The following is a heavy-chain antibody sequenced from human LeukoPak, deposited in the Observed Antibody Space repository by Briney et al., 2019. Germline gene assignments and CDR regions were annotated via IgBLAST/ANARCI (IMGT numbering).Heavy chain of an antibody. J-gene: IGHJ4*02. CDR2: IYYSGST. CDR1: GGSISSYY. D-gene: IGHD4-17*01. Sequence: SETLSLTCTVSGGSISSYYWSWIRQPPGKGLEWIGYIYYSGSTNYNPSLKSRVTISVDTSKNQFSLKLSSVTAADTAVYYCARLPYGDYVGYWGQGTLVTVSS. V-gene: IGHV4-59*01. CDR3: ARLPYGDYVGY.